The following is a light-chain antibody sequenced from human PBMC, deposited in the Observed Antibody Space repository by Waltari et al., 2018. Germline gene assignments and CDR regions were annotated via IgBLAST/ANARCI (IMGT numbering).Light chain of an antibody. V-gene: IGLV7-43*01. Sequence: QTVVTQEPSLTVSPGGTVTLTCASSTGAVTSGYYPNWFQQKPGQAPRALIYATSNKPAWTPARFAGSLLGDKAALTLSGVQPEDEADYYCLLYYDNAQLGVFGGGTKLTVL. CDR1: TGAVTSGYY. CDR2: ATS. J-gene: IGLJ3*02. CDR3: LLYYDNAQLGV.